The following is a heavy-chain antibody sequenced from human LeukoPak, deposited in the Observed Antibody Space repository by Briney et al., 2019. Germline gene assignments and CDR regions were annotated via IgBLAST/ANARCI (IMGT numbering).Heavy chain of an antibody. J-gene: IGHJ4*02. D-gene: IGHD3-10*01. Sequence: GGSLRLSCAASGFTFDDYGMSWVRQAPGKGLGWVSGINWNGGSTGYADSVKGRFAVSRDNAKNSVYLQMNSLRAADTAVYFCTRETYHYTSGNWGQGTLVTVSS. CDR3: TRETYHYTSGN. V-gene: IGHV3-20*04. CDR1: GFTFDDYG. CDR2: INWNGGST.